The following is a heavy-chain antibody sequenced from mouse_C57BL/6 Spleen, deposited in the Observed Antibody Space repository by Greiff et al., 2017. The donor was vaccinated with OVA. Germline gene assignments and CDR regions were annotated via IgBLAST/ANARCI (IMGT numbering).Heavy chain of an antibody. D-gene: IGHD1-1*01. Sequence: DVMLVESGGDLVKPGGSLKLSCAASGFTFSSYGMSWVRQTPDKRLEWVATISSGGSYTYYPDSVKGRFTISRDNAKNTLYLQMSSLKSEDTAMYYCARAPLITTYAMDYWGQGTSVTVSS. V-gene: IGHV5-6*02. CDR2: ISSGGSYT. CDR3: ARAPLITTYAMDY. CDR1: GFTFSSYG. J-gene: IGHJ4*01.